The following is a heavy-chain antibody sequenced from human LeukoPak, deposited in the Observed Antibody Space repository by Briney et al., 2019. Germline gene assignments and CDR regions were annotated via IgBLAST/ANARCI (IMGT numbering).Heavy chain of an antibody. V-gene: IGHV1-8*01. J-gene: IGHJ5*02. CDR2: MNPNTGST. D-gene: IGHD6-19*01. CDR1: GYTFTTYD. Sequence: ASLKVSCKASGYTFTTYDINWVRQAPGQGLEWMGWMNPNTGSTGYAQKFQGRVTMTANTSISTVYMELSSLRSEDTAVYYCARGAIAVAGNWFDPWGQGTLVTVSS. CDR3: ARGAIAVAGNWFDP.